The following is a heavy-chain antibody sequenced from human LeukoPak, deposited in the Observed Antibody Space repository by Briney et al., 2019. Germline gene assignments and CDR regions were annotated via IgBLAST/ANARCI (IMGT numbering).Heavy chain of an antibody. CDR1: GFTFEKSW. J-gene: IGHJ4*02. Sequence: GGSLRLSCAASGFTFEKSWMSWVRQAPGKGLEWVANIKQDGSVKYYVDSVKGRFTISRDNSKNTLYLQMNSLRAEDAAVYYCAKVHSSGWYSDYWGQGTLVTVSS. D-gene: IGHD6-19*01. V-gene: IGHV3-7*01. CDR2: IKQDGSVK. CDR3: AKVHSSGWYSDY.